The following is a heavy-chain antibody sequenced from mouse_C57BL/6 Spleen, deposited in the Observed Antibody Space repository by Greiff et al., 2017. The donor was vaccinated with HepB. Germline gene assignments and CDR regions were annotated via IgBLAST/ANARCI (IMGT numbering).Heavy chain of an antibody. CDR1: GFTFSSYA. CDR3: ARDENSNGGFAY. D-gene: IGHD2-5*01. CDR2: ISDGGSYT. J-gene: IGHJ3*01. Sequence: EVKLQESGGGLVKPGGSLKLSCAASGFTFSSYAMSWVRQTPEKRLEWVATISDGGSYTYYPDNVKGRFTISRDNAKNNLYLQMSHLKSEDTAMYYCARDENSNGGFAYWGQGTLVTVSA. V-gene: IGHV5-4*01.